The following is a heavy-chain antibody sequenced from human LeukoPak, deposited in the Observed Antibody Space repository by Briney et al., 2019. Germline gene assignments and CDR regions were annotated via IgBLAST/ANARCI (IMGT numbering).Heavy chain of an antibody. J-gene: IGHJ5*02. V-gene: IGHV3-30-3*01. CDR3: VRGVGVSRFNYLDP. D-gene: IGHD1-7*01. CDR2: ISYDGSNK. CDR1: GFTFCNYA. Sequence: QPGRSLRLSCAASGFTFCNYAIHWVRQAPGKGLEWVAVISYDGSNKYYADSVKGRFTISRDNSKNTLYLQMNSLRDDDTAVYYCVRGVGVSRFNYLDPWGQGTLVIVSS.